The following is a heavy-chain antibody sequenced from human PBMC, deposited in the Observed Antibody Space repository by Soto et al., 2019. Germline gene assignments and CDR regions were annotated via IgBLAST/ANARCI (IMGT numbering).Heavy chain of an antibody. CDR3: ARGTVVAATGPYFDY. CDR1: GDSVSSNSAA. CDR2: TYYRSKWYN. J-gene: IGHJ4*02. V-gene: IGHV6-1*01. D-gene: IGHD2-15*01. Sequence: PSQTLSLTCVISGDSVSSNSAAWNWIRQSPSRGLEWLGRTYYRSKWYNDYAVSVKSRITINADTSKNQFSLQLNSVTPEDTAVYYCARGTVVAATGPYFDYWGQGTLVTVSS.